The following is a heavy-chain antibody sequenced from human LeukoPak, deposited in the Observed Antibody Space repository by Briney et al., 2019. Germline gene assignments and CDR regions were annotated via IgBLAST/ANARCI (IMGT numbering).Heavy chain of an antibody. CDR2: IYYSGST. CDR3: ARVRITMVRGVGGYFDY. J-gene: IGHJ4*02. CDR1: GGSISSYY. V-gene: IGHV4-59*12. Sequence: SETLSLTCTVSGGSISSYYWSWIRQPPGKGLEWIGYIYYSGSTNYNPSLKSRVTISGDTSKNQFSLKLSSVTAADTAVYYCARVRITMVRGVGGYFDYWGQGTLVTVSS. D-gene: IGHD3-10*01.